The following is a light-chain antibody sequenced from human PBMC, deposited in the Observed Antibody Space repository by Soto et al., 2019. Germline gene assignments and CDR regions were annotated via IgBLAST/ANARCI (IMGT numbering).Light chain of an antibody. CDR3: LVGTHVVT. V-gene: IGKV2-30*02. Sequence: LMTQSPLSLPVTLGQPASISCRSSQSLVHSDGRTYLSWFQQRPGQSPRRLISKVSNRDSGVPDRFSGGGSGTDFTLRIGRVEAEDVGVYYRLVGTHVVTFGQGTRLESK. CDR1: QSLVHSDGRTY. CDR2: KVS. J-gene: IGKJ5*01.